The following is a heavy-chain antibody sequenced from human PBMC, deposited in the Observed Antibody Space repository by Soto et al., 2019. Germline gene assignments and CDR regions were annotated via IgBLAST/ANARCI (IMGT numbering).Heavy chain of an antibody. CDR2: IHPGDSDT. J-gene: IGHJ6*02. V-gene: IGHV5-51*01. Sequence: GESLKLSCKVSGYSFASYCIGCVRQMPGKGLEWLAIIHPGDSDTIYTPSFQGQVTISADKSISTAYLQWTSVKASDTAIYYCARHLRGYGMDVWGQGSPVTVSS. CDR3: ARHLRGYGMDV. D-gene: IGHD3-10*01. CDR1: GYSFASYC.